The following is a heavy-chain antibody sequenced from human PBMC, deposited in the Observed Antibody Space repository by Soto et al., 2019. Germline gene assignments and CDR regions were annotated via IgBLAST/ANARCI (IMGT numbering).Heavy chain of an antibody. V-gene: IGHV1-69*01. J-gene: IGHJ4*02. CDR3: AREVVTETTGGSFDS. D-gene: IGHD2-21*02. CDR1: GGGTLSNDA. Sequence: QVHLVQSGADGRKSGSSVRVSCTASGGGTLSNDAISWVRQAPGQGLEWLGRISTFFGTTDYSQSFQGRLTMTAYASTGTVYVDLRSLKSDDSAVYYCAREVVTETTGGSFDSWGQGTLVTVSS. CDR2: ISTFFGTT.